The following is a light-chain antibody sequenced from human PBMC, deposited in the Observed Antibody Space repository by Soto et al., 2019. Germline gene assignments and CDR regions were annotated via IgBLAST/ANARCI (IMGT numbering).Light chain of an antibody. CDR2: GAS. Sequence: EIVLTQSPGTLSLSPGERATLSCRASQSVSSSYLAWYQQKPGQAPRLLIYGASNRATGIPDRFSGSGSGTDFTLTITRLEPEDFAMYYCQQYSSSRTFGQGTKVDIK. CDR3: QQYSSSRT. V-gene: IGKV3-20*01. J-gene: IGKJ1*01. CDR1: QSVSSSY.